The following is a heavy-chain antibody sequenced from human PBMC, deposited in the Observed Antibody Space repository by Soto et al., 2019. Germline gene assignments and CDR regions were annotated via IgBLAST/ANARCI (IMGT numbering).Heavy chain of an antibody. CDR2: IKPNTGGT. D-gene: IGHD4-4*01. J-gene: IGHJ6*02. V-gene: IGHV1-2*02. CDR3: ARESADYSNYRHSYGIDV. Sequence: ASVQVSCKASGYSLTDYYVHWVRQAPGQGLEWMGWIKPNTGGTNYAQKFQGRVTVTRDTSISTVYMELSRLRSDDTAVYYCARESADYSNYRHSYGIDVWG. CDR1: GYSLTDYY.